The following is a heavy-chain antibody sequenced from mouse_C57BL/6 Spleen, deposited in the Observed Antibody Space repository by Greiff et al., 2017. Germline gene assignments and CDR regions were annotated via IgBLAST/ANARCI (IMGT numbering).Heavy chain of an antibody. CDR1: GFTFSDSY. V-gene: IGHV5-16*01. D-gene: IGHD1-3*01. CDR2: INYGGSST. CDR3: ARGRGLRYAMDY. Sequence: EVHLVESEGGLVQPGSSMKLSCTASGFTFSDSYMAWVRQVPEKGLEWVANINYGGSSTYDLDSLKSRFIISRDNAKNMLYLQMSSLKSEDTATYYCARGRGLRYAMDYWGQGTSVTVSS. J-gene: IGHJ4*01.